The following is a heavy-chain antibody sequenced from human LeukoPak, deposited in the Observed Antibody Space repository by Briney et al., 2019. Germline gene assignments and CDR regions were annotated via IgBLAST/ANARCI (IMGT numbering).Heavy chain of an antibody. V-gene: IGHV3-30*04. CDR1: GFTFINYA. D-gene: IGHD4-17*01. J-gene: IGHJ4*02. CDR2: ISNDGSYK. CDR3: ARDPYGAYYFDY. Sequence: PGGSLRLSCAASGFTFINYAMHWIRQAPDRGLEWVAVISNDGSYKSYTNSVKGRFTISRDNSKNTLYLQMDTLRAEDTAVNSCARDPYGAYYFDYWGQGTLVTVSS.